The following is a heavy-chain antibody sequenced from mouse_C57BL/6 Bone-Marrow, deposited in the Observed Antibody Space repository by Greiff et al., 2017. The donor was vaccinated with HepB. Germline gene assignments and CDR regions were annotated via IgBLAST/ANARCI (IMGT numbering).Heavy chain of an antibody. CDR1: GFSLTSYA. V-gene: IGHV2-9-1*01. D-gene: IGHD2-5*01. J-gene: IGHJ2*01. CDR3: ARKRDSNYGGYFDY. CDR2: IWTGGGT. Sequence: VMLVESGPGLVAPSQSLSITCTVSGFSLTSYAISWVRQPPGKGLEWLGVIWTGGGTNYNSALKSRLSISKDNSKSQVFLKMNSLQTDDTARYYCARKRDSNYGGYFDYWGQGTTLTVSS.